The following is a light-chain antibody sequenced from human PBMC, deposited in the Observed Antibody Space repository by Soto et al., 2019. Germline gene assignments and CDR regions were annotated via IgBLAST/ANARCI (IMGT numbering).Light chain of an antibody. CDR3: QQYNSYWT. J-gene: IGKJ1*01. Sequence: DIQMTQSPSTLSASVGDRVTITCRASQSVRSWLAWYQQKPGRAPKFLIYDASSLESGVPSRLSGSGSGTEFTLTISSLQPDDFATYYCQQYNSYWTFGQGTKVDIK. CDR1: QSVRSW. CDR2: DAS. V-gene: IGKV1-5*01.